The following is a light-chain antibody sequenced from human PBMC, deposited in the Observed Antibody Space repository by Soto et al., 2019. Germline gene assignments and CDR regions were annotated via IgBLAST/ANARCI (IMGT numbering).Light chain of an antibody. V-gene: IGLV1-47*02. CDR1: SSNIESNW. CDR2: NNN. Sequence: QSVVTQAPSVSGTPGQKVTISCSGSSSNIESNWVYWYQQLPGTAPKLLIYNNNQRPSGVPDRFSGSKSGTSAPLAITGLRSDDEAYYYCATWDDDIYTPIIGGGTKLTVL. J-gene: IGLJ2*01. CDR3: ATWDDDIYTPI.